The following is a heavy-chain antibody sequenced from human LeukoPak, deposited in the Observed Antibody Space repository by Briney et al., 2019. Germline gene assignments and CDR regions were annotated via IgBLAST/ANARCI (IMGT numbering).Heavy chain of an antibody. CDR3: ARDHSSGWYSDYFDY. D-gene: IGHD6-19*01. J-gene: IGHJ4*02. V-gene: IGHV3-33*01. CDR2: IWYDGSNK. CDR1: GFTFSSYG. Sequence: GGSLRLSCAASGFTFSSYGVHWVRQAPGKGLEWVAVIWYDGSNKYYADSVKGRFTISRDNSKNTLYLQMNSLRAEDTAVYYCARDHSSGWYSDYFDYWGQGTLVTVSS.